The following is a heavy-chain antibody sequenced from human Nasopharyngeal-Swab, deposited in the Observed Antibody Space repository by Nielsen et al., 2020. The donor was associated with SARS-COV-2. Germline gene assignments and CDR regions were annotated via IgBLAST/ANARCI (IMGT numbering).Heavy chain of an antibody. D-gene: IGHD1-26*01. Sequence: GGSLRLSCAASGFTFSSYGMHWVRQAPGRGLEWVAVISYDGSNKYYADSVKGRFTISRDNSKNTLYLQMNSLRAEDTAVYYCARSGRSGSYFNWFDPWGQGTLVTVSS. CDR3: ARSGRSGSYFNWFDP. J-gene: IGHJ5*02. V-gene: IGHV3-30*03. CDR1: GFTFSSYG. CDR2: ISYDGSNK.